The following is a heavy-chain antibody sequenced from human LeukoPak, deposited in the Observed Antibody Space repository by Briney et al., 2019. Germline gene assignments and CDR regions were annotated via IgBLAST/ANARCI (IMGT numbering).Heavy chain of an antibody. D-gene: IGHD1-26*01. V-gene: IGHV1-2*02. CDR2: INPNSGGT. Sequence: ASVKVSCKASGYTFTGYYMHWVRQAHGQGLEWMGWINPNSGGTNYAQKFQGRVTMTRDTSISTAYMELSRLRSDDTAVYYCARVVGATTRYFDYWGQGTLVTVSS. J-gene: IGHJ4*02. CDR1: GYTFTGYY. CDR3: ARVVGATTRYFDY.